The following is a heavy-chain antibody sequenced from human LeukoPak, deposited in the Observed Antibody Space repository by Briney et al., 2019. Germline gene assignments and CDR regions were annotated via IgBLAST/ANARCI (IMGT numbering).Heavy chain of an antibody. CDR2: INSDGSSR. J-gene: IGHJ4*02. V-gene: IGHV3-74*01. D-gene: IGHD6-13*01. CDR1: GFTFSNYA. Sequence: GGSLRLSGAASGFTFSNYAMSWVRQAPGKGLVWVSRINSDGSSRNYADSVKGRFTISRDNAKNTLYLQMNSLRAEDTAVYYCASASSHRIAAGGDYWGQGTLVTVSS. CDR3: ASASSHRIAAGGDY.